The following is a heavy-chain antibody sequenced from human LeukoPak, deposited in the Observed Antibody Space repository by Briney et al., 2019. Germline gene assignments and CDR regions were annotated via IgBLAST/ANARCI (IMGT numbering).Heavy chain of an antibody. J-gene: IGHJ4*02. Sequence: SETLSLTCTASGGSISSYYWSWIRQPAGKGLEWIGCIYSTGSTNYYPSLKSRVTMSVDTSKNQFSLRLRSVTAADTAVYYCARQIASAGTAGFDFWGQGALVTVSS. D-gene: IGHD6-13*01. V-gene: IGHV4-4*07. CDR2: IYSTGST. CDR1: GGSISSYY. CDR3: ARQIASAGTAGFDF.